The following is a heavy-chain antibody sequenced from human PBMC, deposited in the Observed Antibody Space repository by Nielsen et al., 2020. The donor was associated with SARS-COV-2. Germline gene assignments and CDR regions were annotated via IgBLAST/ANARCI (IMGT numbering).Heavy chain of an antibody. CDR3: ARDLGYNYDSSGYTAFDI. CDR2: IFYRGNT. CDR1: GGSISTGSHY. Sequence: SETLSLTCIVSGGSISTGSHYWSWIRQPPGKGLEWIGYIFYRGNTDYNPSLKSRVTISVDTSKNQFSLKLSSVTAADTAVYYCARDLGYNYDSSGYTAFDIWGQGTMVTVSS. J-gene: IGHJ3*02. D-gene: IGHD3-22*01. V-gene: IGHV4-61*01.